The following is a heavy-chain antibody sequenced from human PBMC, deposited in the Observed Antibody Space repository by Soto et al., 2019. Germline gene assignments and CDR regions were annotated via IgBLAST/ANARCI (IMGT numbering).Heavy chain of an antibody. CDR2: ISYDGSNK. CDR1: GFTFSSYG. CDR3: AKTAYGGIGGIDY. V-gene: IGHV3-30*18. Sequence: QVQLVESGGGVVQPGRSLRLSCAASGFTFSSYGMHWVRQAPGKGLEWVAVISYDGSNKYYADSVKGRFTISRDNSKNTLYLQMNSLRAEGTAVYYCAKTAYGGIGGIDYWGQGTLVTVSS. J-gene: IGHJ4*02. D-gene: IGHD2-15*01.